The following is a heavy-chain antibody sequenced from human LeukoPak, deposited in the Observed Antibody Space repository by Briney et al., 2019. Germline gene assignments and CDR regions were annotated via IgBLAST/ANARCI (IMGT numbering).Heavy chain of an antibody. CDR3: ASATSKYSSSWYGGINAFDI. V-gene: IGHV4-59*01. CDR1: GGSISSYY. J-gene: IGHJ3*02. CDR2: IYYSGRT. D-gene: IGHD6-13*01. Sequence: SETLSLTCTVSGGSISSYYWSWVRQPPGKGGEGSGYIYYSGRTNYNPSLKRQVTISVDTSNNQFSLKLSSVTAADTAVYYCASATSKYSSSWYGGINAFDIWGQGTMVTVSS.